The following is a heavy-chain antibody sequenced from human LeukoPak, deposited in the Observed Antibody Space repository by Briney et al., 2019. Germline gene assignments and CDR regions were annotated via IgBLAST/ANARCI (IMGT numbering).Heavy chain of an antibody. V-gene: IGHV4-61*08. Sequence: SETLSLTCTVSGGSISSGGYYWSWIRQPPGKGLEWIGYIYYSGITNYNPSLKSRVTISVDTSKNQFSLKLSSVTAADTAVYYCARDVRWFDPWGQGTLVTVSS. D-gene: IGHD2/OR15-2a*01. CDR1: GGSISSGGYY. CDR2: IYYSGIT. CDR3: ARDVRWFDP. J-gene: IGHJ5*02.